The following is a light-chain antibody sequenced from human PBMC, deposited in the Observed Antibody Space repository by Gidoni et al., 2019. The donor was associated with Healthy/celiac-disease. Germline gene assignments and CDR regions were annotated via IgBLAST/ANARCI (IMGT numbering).Light chain of an antibody. CDR1: KLGDKY. J-gene: IGLJ2*01. CDR3: QAWDSSTVV. CDR2: PDS. V-gene: IGLV3-1*01. Sequence: SYELTQPPSVSVSPGQTASITCSGDKLGDKYACWYQQKPGQSPVLVIYPDSKRPSGNPERFSGSNSGNTATLTISGTQAMDEADYYFQAWDSSTVVFGGGTTLTVL.